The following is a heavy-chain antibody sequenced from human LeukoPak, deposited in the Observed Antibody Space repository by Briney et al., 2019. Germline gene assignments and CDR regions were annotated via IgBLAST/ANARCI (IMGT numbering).Heavy chain of an antibody. CDR1: GFTFGDYA. Sequence: GGSLRLSCTASGFTFGDYAMSWVRQAPGKGLEWVSLISWDGGSTYYADSVKGRFTISRDNSKNSLYLQMNSLRAEDTALYYCAKGAGYSSSWYWGNFDYWGQGTLVTVSS. J-gene: IGHJ4*02. D-gene: IGHD6-13*01. CDR2: ISWDGGST. CDR3: AKGAGYSSSWYWGNFDY. V-gene: IGHV3-43D*03.